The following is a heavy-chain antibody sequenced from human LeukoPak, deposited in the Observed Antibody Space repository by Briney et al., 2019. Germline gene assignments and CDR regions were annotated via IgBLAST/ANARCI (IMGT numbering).Heavy chain of an antibody. CDR2: INPSGGST. V-gene: IGHV1-46*01. CDR1: GYTFTSYY. CDR3: ARDPNKPLRSSWYGNWFDP. J-gene: IGHJ5*02. D-gene: IGHD6-13*01. Sequence: ASVKVSCKASGYTFTSYYMHWVRQAPGQGLEWMGIINPSGGSTSYAQKFQGRVTMTRDTSTSTVYMELSSLRSEDTAVYYCARDPNKPLRSSWYGNWFDPWGQGTVVTVSS.